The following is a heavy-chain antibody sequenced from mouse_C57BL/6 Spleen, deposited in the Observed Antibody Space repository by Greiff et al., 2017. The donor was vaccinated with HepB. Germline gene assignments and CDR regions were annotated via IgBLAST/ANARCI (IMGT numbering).Heavy chain of an antibody. CDR1: GYTFTDYY. V-gene: IGHV1-26*01. Sequence: EVQLQQSGPELVKPGASVKISCKASGYTFTDYYMNWVKQSHGKSLEWIGDINPNNGGTSYNQKFKGKATLTVDKSSSTAYMELRSLTSEDSAVYYCARWGRYYGSSPLNYAMDYWGQGTSVTVSS. J-gene: IGHJ4*01. CDR3: ARWGRYYGSSPLNYAMDY. D-gene: IGHD1-1*01. CDR2: INPNNGGT.